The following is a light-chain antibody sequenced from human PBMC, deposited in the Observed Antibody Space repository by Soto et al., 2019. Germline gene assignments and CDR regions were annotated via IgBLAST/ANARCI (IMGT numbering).Light chain of an antibody. J-gene: IGKJ4*02. V-gene: IGKV3-20*01. Sequence: EIVLTQSPVTLSLSPGERVTLSCRASQSLGSTYLAWYQHKPGQAPRLLVYGASTRATGIPERFSGSGSETDFTLTISRVEPEDFAVYYCHQYGNSPRTFGGGTTVEI. CDR3: HQYGNSPRT. CDR1: QSLGSTY. CDR2: GAS.